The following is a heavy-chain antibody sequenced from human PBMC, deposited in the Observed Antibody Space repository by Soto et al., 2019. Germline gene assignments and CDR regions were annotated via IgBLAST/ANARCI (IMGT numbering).Heavy chain of an antibody. CDR2: IYYSGST. Sequence: QVQLQESGPGLVKPSETLSLTCTVSGGSISSYYWSWIRQPPGKGLEWIGYIYYSGSTNYNPSLKSRVTISVDTSKKQFALKLSSVTAADTAVYYCARVTDSSDYYDDGHGFQHWGQGTLVTVSS. CDR1: GGSISSYY. D-gene: IGHD3-22*01. V-gene: IGHV4-59*01. J-gene: IGHJ1*01. CDR3: ARVTDSSDYYDDGHGFQH.